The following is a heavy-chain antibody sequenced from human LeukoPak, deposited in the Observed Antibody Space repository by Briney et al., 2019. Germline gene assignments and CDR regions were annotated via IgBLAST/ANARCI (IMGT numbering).Heavy chain of an antibody. D-gene: IGHD5-12*01. J-gene: IGHJ4*02. CDR3: ARARYSGYDSDY. V-gene: IGHV3-64*01. CDR2: ISSNGGST. CDR1: GFTLTSYA. Sequence: GGSLRLSCAASGFTLTSYAMDWVRQAPGKGLEYVSAISSNGGSTYYANSVKGRFTISRDNSKNTLYLQMGSLRAEDMAVYYCARARYSGYDSDYWGQGTLVTVSS.